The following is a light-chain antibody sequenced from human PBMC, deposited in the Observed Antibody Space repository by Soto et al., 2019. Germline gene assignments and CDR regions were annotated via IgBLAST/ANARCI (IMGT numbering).Light chain of an antibody. CDR3: QQSYSPPQT. CDR2: AAS. Sequence: IEMTQSPSSLSASVGDTVTITCRASQIISTSLNWYQQIPGKAPNLLISAASTLQSGVPSRFRGSGSGTDFTLTISSLQPADFATYYCQQSYSPPQTFGQGTKVE. J-gene: IGKJ1*01. CDR1: QIISTS. V-gene: IGKV1-39*01.